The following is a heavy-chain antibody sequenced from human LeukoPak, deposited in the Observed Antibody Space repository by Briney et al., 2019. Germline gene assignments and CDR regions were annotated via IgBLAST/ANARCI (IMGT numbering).Heavy chain of an antibody. Sequence: SETLSLTCAVYGGSFSGYYWSWIRQPPGKGLEWIGEINHSGSTNYNPSLKSRVTISVDTSKNQLSLKLSSVTAADTAVYYCARHGPSEGSWYGTDAFDIWGQGTMVTVSP. V-gene: IGHV4-34*01. CDR3: ARHGPSEGSWYGTDAFDI. J-gene: IGHJ3*02. CDR1: GGSFSGYY. CDR2: INHSGST. D-gene: IGHD6-13*01.